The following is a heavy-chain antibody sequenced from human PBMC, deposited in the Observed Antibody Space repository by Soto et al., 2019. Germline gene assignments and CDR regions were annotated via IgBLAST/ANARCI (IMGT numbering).Heavy chain of an antibody. CDR2: IYYSGST. D-gene: IGHD6-6*01. CDR3: ARLRLSIAARPPHFDY. J-gene: IGHJ4*02. V-gene: IGHV4-39*01. Sequence: SETLSLTCTVSGGSISSSSYYWGWIRQPPGKGLEWIGSIYYSGSTYYNPSLKSRVTISVDTSKNQFSLKLSSVTAADTAVYYCARLRLSIAARPPHFDYWGQGTLVTVSS. CDR1: GGSISSSSYY.